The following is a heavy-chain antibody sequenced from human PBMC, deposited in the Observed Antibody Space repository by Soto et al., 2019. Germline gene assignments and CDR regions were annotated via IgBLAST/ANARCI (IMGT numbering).Heavy chain of an antibody. CDR3: ARDPGFMSDY. CDR2: INAGNGNT. V-gene: IGHV1-3*01. D-gene: IGHD3-9*01. J-gene: IGHJ4*02. CDR1: GYTFTSYA. Sequence: ASLKVSCKASGYTFTSYAMHWVRQAPGQRLEWMGWINAGNGNTKYSQKLQGRVTMTTDTSTSTAYMELRSLRSDDTAVYYCARDPGFMSDYWGQGTLVTVSS.